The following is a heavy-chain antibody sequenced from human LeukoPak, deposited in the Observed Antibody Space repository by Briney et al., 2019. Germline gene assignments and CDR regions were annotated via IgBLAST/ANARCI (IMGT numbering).Heavy chain of an antibody. V-gene: IGHV3-48*03. D-gene: IGHD3-3*01. CDR3: ARDRIGSADFWSGYYTGTFDY. J-gene: IGHJ4*02. CDR2: ISSSGSTI. Sequence: GGSLRLSCAASGFTFSSYEMNWVRQAPGKGLEWVSYISSSGSTIYYADSVKGRFTISSDNAKNSLDLQMNSLRAEDTAVYYCARDRIGSADFWSGYYTGTFDYWGQGTLVTVSS. CDR1: GFTFSSYE.